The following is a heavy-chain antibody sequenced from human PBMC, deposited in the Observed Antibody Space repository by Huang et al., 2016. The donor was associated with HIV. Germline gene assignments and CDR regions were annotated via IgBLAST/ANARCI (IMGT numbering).Heavy chain of an antibody. D-gene: IGHD6-6*01. CDR2: INPKRGGT. Sequence: QVQLVQSGAEVKNPGASVRVSCKASGYTFTDSNIHWVRQAPGQGLEWMGWINPKRGGTIYAQRVQGRVTMTRDTTISTVHMDLRRIQSDDTAGYFCARDWSFGSSTSPADWGQGTLVTVSS. V-gene: IGHV1-2*02. J-gene: IGHJ4*02. CDR3: ARDWSFGSSTSPAD. CDR1: GYTFTDSN.